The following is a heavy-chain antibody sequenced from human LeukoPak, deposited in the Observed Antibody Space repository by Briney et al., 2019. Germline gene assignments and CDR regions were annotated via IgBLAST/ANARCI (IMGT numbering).Heavy chain of an antibody. V-gene: IGHV4-34*01. CDR3: ARPAYRYYYDGVDY. J-gene: IGHJ4*02. D-gene: IGHD3-22*01. CDR2: INHSGST. Sequence: PGGSLRLSCVASGFTFSNYAMSWVRQAPGKGLEWIGEINHSGSTNYNPSLKSRVTISVDTSKNQFSLKLSSVTAADTAVYYCARPAYRYYYDGVDYWGQGTLVTVSS. CDR1: GFTFSNYA.